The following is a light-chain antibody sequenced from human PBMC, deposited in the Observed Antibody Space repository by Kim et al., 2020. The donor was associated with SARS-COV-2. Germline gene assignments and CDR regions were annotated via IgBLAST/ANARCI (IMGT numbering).Light chain of an antibody. J-gene: IGLJ2*01. CDR3: AAWDDSLNVV. Sequence: PGQRVTISCSGTRSSIGRNNVNWYQQFPGAAPKILIYSNDKRSSGVPDRFSGSKSGTAASLAISDLRSEDEAEYFCAAWDDSLNVVFGGGTQLTVL. V-gene: IGLV1-44*01. CDR1: RSSIGRNN. CDR2: SND.